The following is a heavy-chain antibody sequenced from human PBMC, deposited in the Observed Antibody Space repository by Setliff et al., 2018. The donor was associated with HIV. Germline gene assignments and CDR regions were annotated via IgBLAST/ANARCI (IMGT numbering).Heavy chain of an antibody. CDR1: GGSLSGYY. CDR3: ARGRMATVLIRNWIDP. Sequence: SETLSLTCAVYGGSLSGYYWTWIRQPPGKGLEWIGEINHSGSTNYNPSLKSRVTISIDTSKNQFSLKLSSATAADTAMYYCARGRMATVLIRNWIDPWGQGSLVTVSS. J-gene: IGHJ5*02. D-gene: IGHD4-4*01. CDR2: INHSGST. V-gene: IGHV4-34*01.